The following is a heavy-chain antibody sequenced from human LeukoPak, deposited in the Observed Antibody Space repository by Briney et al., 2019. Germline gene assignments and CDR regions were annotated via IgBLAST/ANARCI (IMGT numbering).Heavy chain of an antibody. CDR1: GSTFSSYG. Sequence: GRSLRLSCADSGSTFSSYGIHWVRQAPGKGLEWVAVISYDGSNKYYADSVKGRFTISRDNSKNTLYLQMNSLRAEDTAVYYCAKDRTMVRGVIVNWFDPWGQGTLVTVSS. J-gene: IGHJ5*02. CDR2: ISYDGSNK. D-gene: IGHD3-10*01. CDR3: AKDRTMVRGVIVNWFDP. V-gene: IGHV3-30*18.